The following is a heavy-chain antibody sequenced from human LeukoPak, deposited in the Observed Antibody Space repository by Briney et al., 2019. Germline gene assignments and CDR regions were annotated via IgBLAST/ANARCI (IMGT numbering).Heavy chain of an antibody. D-gene: IGHD2-15*01. CDR1: GGSISNYY. CDR2: IYTSGST. J-gene: IGHJ6*03. Sequence: SETLSLTCTVSGGSISNYYWNWIPQPAGKGLEWIVRIYTSGSTEYNHSLKSRVTMSVDTSKNQFTLKLTSVTAADTGVHYCVRRPHYCRSTNCYYIELWGKGTAVTVSS. CDR3: VRRPHYCRSTNCYYIEL. V-gene: IGHV4-4*07.